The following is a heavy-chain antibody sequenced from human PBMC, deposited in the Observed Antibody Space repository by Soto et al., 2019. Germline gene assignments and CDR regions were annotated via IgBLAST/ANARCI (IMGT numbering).Heavy chain of an antibody. CDR2: ISAYNGNT. CDR1: GYTFTSYG. J-gene: IGHJ6*02. V-gene: IGHV1-18*01. CDR3: ARGRSGWELLPAPRLTHYYYYYGMDV. D-gene: IGHD1-26*01. Sequence: QVQLVQSGAEVKKPGASVKVSCKASGYTFTSYGISWVRQAPGQGLEWMGWISAYNGNTNYAQKLQGRVTMTTDTSTSTAYMELRSLRSDDTAVYYCARGRSGWELLPAPRLTHYYYYYGMDVWGQGTTVTVSS.